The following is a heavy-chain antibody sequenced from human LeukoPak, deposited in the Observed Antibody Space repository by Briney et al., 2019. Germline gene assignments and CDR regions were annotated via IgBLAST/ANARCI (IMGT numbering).Heavy chain of an antibody. D-gene: IGHD3-22*01. CDR2: IYTSGST. J-gene: IGHJ3*02. CDR3: ARGSVVVPDAFDI. CDR1: GGSISSGSYY. V-gene: IGHV4-61*02. Sequence: SETLSLTCTISGGSISSGSYYWSWIRQPAGKGLEWIGRIYTSGSTNYNPSLKSRVTISVDTSKNQFSLKLSSVTAADTAVYYCARGSVVVPDAFDIWGQGTMVTVSS.